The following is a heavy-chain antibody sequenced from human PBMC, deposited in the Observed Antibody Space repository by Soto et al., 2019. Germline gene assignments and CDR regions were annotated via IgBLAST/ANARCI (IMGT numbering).Heavy chain of an antibody. D-gene: IGHD3-10*01. CDR2: INHSGST. CDR1: GGSFSGYY. Sequence: PSETLSLTCAVYGGSFSGYYWSWIRQPPGKGLEWIGEINHSGSTNYNPSLKSRVTISVDTSKSQFSLKLSSVTAADTAVYYCATLMVRGIPANWFDPWGQGTLVTVSS. CDR3: ATLMVRGIPANWFDP. J-gene: IGHJ5*02. V-gene: IGHV4-34*01.